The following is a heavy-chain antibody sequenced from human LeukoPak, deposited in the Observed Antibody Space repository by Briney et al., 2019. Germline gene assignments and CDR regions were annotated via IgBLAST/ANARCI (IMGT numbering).Heavy chain of an antibody. J-gene: IGHJ4*02. D-gene: IGHD3-16*01. V-gene: IGHV3-53*01. CDR1: GFTVITNY. CDR3: ARGVETLAANTLAY. Sequence: PGGSLRLSCAASGFTVITNYMTWVRQAPGKGLEWVSVLYRDGNTKYADSVQGRFTISRDNSMNTLYLEMNSQMNNETAVYYCARGVETLAANTLAYWGQGTLVTVSS. CDR2: LYRDGNT.